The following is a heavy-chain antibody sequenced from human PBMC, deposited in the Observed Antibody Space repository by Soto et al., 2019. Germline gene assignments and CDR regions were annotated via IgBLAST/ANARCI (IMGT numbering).Heavy chain of an antibody. CDR1: GGSISSGGYY. V-gene: IGHV4-31*03. CDR3: ARDRTPYYYDSSGYYYYYYDMDV. CDR2: IYYSGST. Sequence: SETLSLTCTVSGGSISSGGYYWSWIRQHPGKGLEWIGYIYYSGSTYYNPSLKSRVTISVDTSKNQFSLKLSSVTAADTAVYYCARDRTPYYYDSSGYYYYYYDMDVWGQGTTVTVSS. D-gene: IGHD3-22*01. J-gene: IGHJ6*02.